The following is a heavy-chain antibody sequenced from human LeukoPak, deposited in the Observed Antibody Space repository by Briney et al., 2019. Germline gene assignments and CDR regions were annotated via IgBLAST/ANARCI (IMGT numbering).Heavy chain of an antibody. D-gene: IGHD2-2*01. CDR2: ISGSGGST. J-gene: IGHJ4*02. V-gene: IGHV3-23*01. CDR3: AKRNQLTFPIVVVPAALDY. Sequence: GGSLRLSCAASGFTFSSYAMSWVRQAPGKGLEWVSAISGSGGSTYYADSVKGRFTISRDNSKNTLYLQMNSLRAEDTAVYYCAKRNQLTFPIVVVPAALDYWGQGTLVTVSS. CDR1: GFTFSSYA.